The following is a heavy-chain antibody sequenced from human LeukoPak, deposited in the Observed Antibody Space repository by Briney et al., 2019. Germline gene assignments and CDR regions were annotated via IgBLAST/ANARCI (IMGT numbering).Heavy chain of an antibody. CDR3: ARGLLDADAFDI. CDR1: GGSISSGDYY. D-gene: IGHD2-21*01. J-gene: IGHJ3*02. V-gene: IGHV4-30-4*01. Sequence: SETLSLTCTVSGGSISSGDYYWSLIRQPPGKGLEWIGYIYYSGSTYYNPSLKSRVTISVDTSKNQFSLKLSSVTAADTAVYFCARGLLDADAFDIWGQGTMVTVSS. CDR2: IYYSGST.